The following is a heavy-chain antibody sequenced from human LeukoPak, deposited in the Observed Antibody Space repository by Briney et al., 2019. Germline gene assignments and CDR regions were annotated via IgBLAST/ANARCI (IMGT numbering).Heavy chain of an antibody. CDR1: GFTFSNYW. V-gene: IGHV3-7*01. J-gene: IGHJ5*02. CDR3: ARISHWNVLA. CDR2: IKQDGSEK. Sequence: GGSLRLSCAASGFTFSNYWMSWVRQAPGKGLEWVANIKQDGSEKYYVDSVKGRFTISRDNAKNSLYLQMNSLRAEDTAVYYCARISHWNVLAWGQGTLVTVSS. D-gene: IGHD1-1*01.